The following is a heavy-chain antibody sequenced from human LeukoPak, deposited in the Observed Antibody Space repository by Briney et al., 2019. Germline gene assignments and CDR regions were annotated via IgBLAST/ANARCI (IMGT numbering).Heavy chain of an antibody. D-gene: IGHD1-1*01. Sequence: PSETLSLTCTVSGGSISSITYYWGWIRQPPGKGLEWVGHMYYRGNTFYSPSLKSRVTISVDTSKNQFSLKLSSVTAADTAVYYCARGFAGYYFDYWGQGTLVTVSS. CDR3: ARGFAGYYFDY. CDR2: MYYRGNT. J-gene: IGHJ4*02. V-gene: IGHV4-39*07. CDR1: GGSISSITYY.